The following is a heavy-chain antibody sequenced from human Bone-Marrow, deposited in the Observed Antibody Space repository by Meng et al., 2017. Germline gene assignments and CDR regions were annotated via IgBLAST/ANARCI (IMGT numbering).Heavy chain of an antibody. CDR3: ARDEGPGNYFDY. CDR1: GFTFSSYG. D-gene: IGHD3-10*01. Sequence: QVKLVAVGGGVVLPGRSLRLSCAASGFTFSSYGMNWVRQAPGKGLEWVAVIWYDGSNKYFADSVKGRFTISRDNSKNTLYLEMNSLRAEDTAVYYCARDEGPGNYFDYWGQGTLVTVFS. V-gene: IGHV3-33*01. J-gene: IGHJ4*02. CDR2: IWYDGSNK.